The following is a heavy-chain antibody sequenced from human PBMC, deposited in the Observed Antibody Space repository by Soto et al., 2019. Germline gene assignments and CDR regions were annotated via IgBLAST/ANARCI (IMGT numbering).Heavy chain of an antibody. V-gene: IGHV1-18*01. CDR3: ARCSGGTCYASYAFDI. Sequence: QVQLVQSGIEVKNPGASVKVSCKASGYAFTSFGISWVRQAPGQGLEWMGWTVANNGYTKYAQNLQGRVTLITDTSTSTAYMELRSLMYDDTAVYYCARCSGGTCYASYAFDIWCQGTMVTVSS. J-gene: IGHJ3*02. CDR1: GYAFTSFG. CDR2: TVANNGYT. D-gene: IGHD2-15*01.